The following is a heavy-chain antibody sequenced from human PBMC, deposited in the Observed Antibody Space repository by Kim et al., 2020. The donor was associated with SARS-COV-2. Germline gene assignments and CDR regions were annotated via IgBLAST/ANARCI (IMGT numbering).Heavy chain of an antibody. CDR3: AKIANYYGSGLPDY. CDR1: GFTFSSYA. Sequence: GGSLRLSCAASGFTFSSYAMNWVRQAPGKGLEWVSTITGSGGRTYYADSVKGRFTITRDNSKNTLYLQMNSLRAEDTAVYYCAKIANYYGSGLPDYWGYRTLVTVSS. CDR2: ITGSGGRT. V-gene: IGHV3-23*01. D-gene: IGHD3-10*01. J-gene: IGHJ4*01.